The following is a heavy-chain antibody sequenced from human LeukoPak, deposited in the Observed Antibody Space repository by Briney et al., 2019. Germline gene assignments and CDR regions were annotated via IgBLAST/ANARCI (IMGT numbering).Heavy chain of an antibody. V-gene: IGHV4-30-4*08. CDR1: GGSISSGDYY. D-gene: IGHD2-2*01. CDR3: ARDLGRGAVVPYAYFDY. CDR2: IYYSGST. Sequence: PSQTLSLTCTVSGGSISSGDYYWSWIRQPPGKGLEWIGYIYYSGSTYYNPSLKSRVTISVDRSNNQFSLKLSSVTAADTAVYYCARDLGRGAVVPYAYFDYWGQGTLVTVSS. J-gene: IGHJ4*02.